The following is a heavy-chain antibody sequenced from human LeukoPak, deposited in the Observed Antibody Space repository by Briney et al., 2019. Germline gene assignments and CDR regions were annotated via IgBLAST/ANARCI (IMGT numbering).Heavy chain of an antibody. CDR1: GFTFSSYI. Sequence: PGGSLRLSCAASGFTFSSYIISWVRRAPGKGLEWVSSITSSSTYIYYADSVKGRFTISRDNAKNSLYLQMNSLSAEDTAVYYCARDRAGTYFPEYFDYWGQGTLVTVSS. CDR2: ITSSSTYI. J-gene: IGHJ4*02. CDR3: ARDRAGTYFPEYFDY. D-gene: IGHD1-26*01. V-gene: IGHV3-21*01.